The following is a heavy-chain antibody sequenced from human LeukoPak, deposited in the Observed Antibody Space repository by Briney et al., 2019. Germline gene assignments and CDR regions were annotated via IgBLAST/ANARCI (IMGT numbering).Heavy chain of an antibody. D-gene: IGHD3-22*01. CDR3: ARAHDSSGYIDY. V-gene: IGHV4-31*03. Sequence: ASETLSLTCTVSGGSISSGGYYWSWIRQHPGKGLEWIGYIYYSGSTYYNPSLKGRVTISVDTSKNQFSLKLSSVTAADTAVYYCARAHDSSGYIDYWGQGTLVTVSS. CDR2: IYYSGST. J-gene: IGHJ4*02. CDR1: GGSISSGGYY.